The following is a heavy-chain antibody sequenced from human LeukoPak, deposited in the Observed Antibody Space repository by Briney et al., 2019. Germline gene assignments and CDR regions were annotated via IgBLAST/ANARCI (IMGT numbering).Heavy chain of an antibody. Sequence: SQTLSLTCTVSGGSISSGGYYWSWIRQHPGKGLEWIGYIYYSGSTYYNPSLKSRVTISVDTSKNQFSLKLSSVTAADTAVYYCARGLSGYDYHFDYWGQGTLVTVSS. J-gene: IGHJ4*02. CDR3: ARGLSGYDYHFDY. D-gene: IGHD5-12*01. V-gene: IGHV4-31*03. CDR2: IYYSGST. CDR1: GGSISSGGYY.